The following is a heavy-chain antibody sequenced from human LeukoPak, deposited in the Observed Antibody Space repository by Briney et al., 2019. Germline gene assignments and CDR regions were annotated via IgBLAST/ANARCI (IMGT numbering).Heavy chain of an antibody. J-gene: IGHJ4*02. V-gene: IGHV3-23*01. D-gene: IGHD3-3*01. CDR2: ISGSGGST. Sequence: GGSLRLSCAASGFTFSSYAMSWVRQAPGKGLEWVSAISGSGGSTYYADSVKGRFTISRDNSKNTLYLQMNSLRAEDTAVYYCAKDLGQDQAYYDFWSCTPFDYWGQGTLVTVSS. CDR1: GFTFSSYA. CDR3: AKDLGQDQAYYDFWSCTPFDY.